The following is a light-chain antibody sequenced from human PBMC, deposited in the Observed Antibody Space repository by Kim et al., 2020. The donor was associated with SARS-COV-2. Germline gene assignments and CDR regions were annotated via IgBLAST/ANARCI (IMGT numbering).Light chain of an antibody. CDR3: SSYTTTSTLV. J-gene: IGLJ2*01. V-gene: IGLV2-14*03. CDR1: GSDLGDYNF. Sequence: GQSVTIACTGAGSDLGDYNFVSWDQQHPGTAPKLILYAVNNRPSGVSARFSGSKSGYTASLTISGLQAEDEAEYFCSSYTTTSTLVFGGGTKVTVL. CDR2: AVN.